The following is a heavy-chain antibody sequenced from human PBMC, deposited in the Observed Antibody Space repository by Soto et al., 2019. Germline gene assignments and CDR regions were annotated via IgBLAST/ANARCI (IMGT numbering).Heavy chain of an antibody. Sequence: PSETLSLTCTVSGGSISSYYWSWIRQPPGKGLEWIGYIYYSGSTNYNPSLKSRVTISVDTSKNQLSLKLSSVTAADTAVYYCAREGTAMIFDYWGQGTLVTVSS. CDR3: AREGTAMIFDY. CDR2: IYYSGST. V-gene: IGHV4-59*01. J-gene: IGHJ4*02. D-gene: IGHD5-18*01. CDR1: GGSISSYY.